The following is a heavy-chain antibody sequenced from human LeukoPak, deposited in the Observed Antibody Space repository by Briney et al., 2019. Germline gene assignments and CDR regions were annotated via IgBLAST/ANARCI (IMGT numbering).Heavy chain of an antibody. V-gene: IGHV1-18*04. CDR3: ARCSRLGELSFFKSDDDY. J-gene: IGHJ4*02. CDR1: GYTFTVYY. CDR2: ISAYNGNT. Sequence: ASVKVSCKASGYTFTVYYMHWVRQAPGQGLEWMGWISAYNGNTNYAQKPQGRVTMTTDTSTSTAYMELRSLRSDDTAVYYCARCSRLGELSFFKSDDDYWGQGTLVTVSS. D-gene: IGHD3-16*02.